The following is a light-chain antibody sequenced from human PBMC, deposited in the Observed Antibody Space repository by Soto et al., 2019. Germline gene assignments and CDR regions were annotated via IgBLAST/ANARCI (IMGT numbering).Light chain of an antibody. CDR2: DTS. CDR1: QSVSNY. V-gene: IGKV3-11*01. CDR3: QQRSRFPLS. Sequence: EIVLTQSPATLSLSPGERATLSCRASQSVSNYLAWYQQKPGQAPRLLIYDTSNRAAGIPDRFSGSGSGTAYTPTISRLEPQVFSIYCCQQRSRFPLSFGGG. J-gene: IGKJ4*01.